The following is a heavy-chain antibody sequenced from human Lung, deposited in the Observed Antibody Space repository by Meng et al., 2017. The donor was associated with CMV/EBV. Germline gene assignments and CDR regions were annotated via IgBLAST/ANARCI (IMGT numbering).Heavy chain of an antibody. J-gene: IGHJ4*02. V-gene: IGHV2-26*01. CDR1: GFSLSNARMG. Sequence: SGPTLVXPTETLTLTCTVSGFSLSNARMGVSWIRQPPGKALEWLAHIFSNDEKSYSTSLKSRLTISKDTSKSQVVLTMTNMDPVDTATYYCAKQGARSVETTMVPYGEFDYWGQGPLVPFSS. D-gene: IGHD5-18*01. CDR3: AKQGARSVETTMVPYGEFDY. CDR2: IFSNDEK.